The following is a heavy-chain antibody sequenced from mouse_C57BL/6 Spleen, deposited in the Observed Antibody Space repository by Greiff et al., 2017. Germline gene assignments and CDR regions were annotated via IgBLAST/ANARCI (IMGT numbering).Heavy chain of an antibody. V-gene: IGHV1-69*01. Sequence: VQLQQSGAELVMPGASVKLSCKASGYTFTSYWMNWVKQRPGPGLEWIGEIDPSDSYTNYNQKFKGKSTLTVDQSSSTAYMQRRSLTSEDSAVYYCARSRAMDYWGQGTSVTVSS. CDR2: IDPSDSYT. J-gene: IGHJ4*01. CDR1: GYTFTSYW. CDR3: ARSRAMDY.